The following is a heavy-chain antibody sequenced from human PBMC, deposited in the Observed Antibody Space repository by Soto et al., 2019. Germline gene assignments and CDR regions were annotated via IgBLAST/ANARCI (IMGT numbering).Heavy chain of an antibody. CDR3: ARDGYCSGGSCYSVPVFDY. Sequence: QVQLVESGGGVVQPGRSLRLSCAASGFTFSSYGMHWVRQAPGKGLEWVAVIWYDGSNKYYADSVKGRFTISRDNSKITLYLQMNSLRAEYTAVYYCARDGYCSGGSCYSVPVFDYWGQGTLVTVSS. D-gene: IGHD2-15*01. CDR1: GFTFSSYG. J-gene: IGHJ4*02. V-gene: IGHV3-33*01. CDR2: IWYDGSNK.